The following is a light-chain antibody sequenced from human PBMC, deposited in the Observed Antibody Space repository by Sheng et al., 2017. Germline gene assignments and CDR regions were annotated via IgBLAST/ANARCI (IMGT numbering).Light chain of an antibody. CDR1: ESNIGSNY. Sequence: QSVLTQPPSVSAAPGQKVTISCAGAESNIGSNYVSWYQGIPGRAPKVIIYDDDERPSGIPDRFSGSKSGSSATLAITGLQTGDEADYFCGTWDRSLSAGVFGGGTKVTVL. J-gene: IGLJ3*02. V-gene: IGLV1-51*01. CDR2: DDD. CDR3: GTWDRSLSAGV.